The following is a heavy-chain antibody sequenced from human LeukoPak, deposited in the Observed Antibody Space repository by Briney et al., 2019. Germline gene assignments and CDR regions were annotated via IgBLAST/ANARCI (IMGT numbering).Heavy chain of an antibody. Sequence: SQTLSLTCTVSGGSISSGDYYWSWIGQPPGKGLEWIGYIFYTGSTYYNPSLKSRVTISVDTSKNQFSLRLSSVTAADTAVYYCASLAYYSFDYWGQGTLVTVSS. CDR1: GGSISSGDYY. CDR2: IFYTGST. CDR3: ASLAYYSFDY. J-gene: IGHJ4*02. D-gene: IGHD2-21*01. V-gene: IGHV4-30-4*01.